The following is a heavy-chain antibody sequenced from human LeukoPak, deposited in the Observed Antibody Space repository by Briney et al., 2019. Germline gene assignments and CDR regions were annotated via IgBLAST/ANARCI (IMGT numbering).Heavy chain of an antibody. D-gene: IGHD6-19*01. J-gene: IGHJ4*02. CDR2: INSDGSGT. Sequence: PGGSLRLSCTASGSTFSNYWIHWVRQAPGKGPVWVSHINSDGSGTSYADSVKGRFTVSRDNVKNTLYLQMNSLRVEDTAVYYCARGTSVAGSDYWGQGTLVTVSS. CDR1: GSTFSNYW. V-gene: IGHV3-74*01. CDR3: ARGTSVAGSDY.